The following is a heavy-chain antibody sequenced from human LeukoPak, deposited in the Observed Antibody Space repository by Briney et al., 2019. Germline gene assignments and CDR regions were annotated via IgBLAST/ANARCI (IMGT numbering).Heavy chain of an antibody. CDR1: GYTSSDYG. J-gene: IGHJ1*01. CDR3: ARDDMVVTAGYFQH. Sequence: ASVKVSCKAAGYTSSDYGITWVRQAPGQGLEWMGWISAYKGNTIYAENFQGRLTMTTDTSTSTAYMELRSLRSDDTAVYYCARDDMVVTAGYFQHWGQGTLVTVSS. V-gene: IGHV1-18*01. CDR2: ISAYKGNT. D-gene: IGHD2-21*02.